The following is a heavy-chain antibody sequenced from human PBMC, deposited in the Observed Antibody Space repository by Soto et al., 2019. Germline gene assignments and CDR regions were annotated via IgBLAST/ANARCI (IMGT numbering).Heavy chain of an antibody. CDR1: GGSISSSSYY. J-gene: IGHJ3*02. CDR3: ARYPEDAFDI. Sequence: NPSETLSLTCTVSGGSISSSSYYWGWIRQPPGKGLEWIGSIYYSGSTYYNPSLKSRVTISVDTSKNQFSLKLSSVTAADTAVYYCARYPEDAFDIWGQGTMVTVS. CDR2: IYYSGST. V-gene: IGHV4-39*01.